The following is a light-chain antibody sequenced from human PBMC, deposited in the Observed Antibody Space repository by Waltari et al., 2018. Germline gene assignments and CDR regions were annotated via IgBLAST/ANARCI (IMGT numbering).Light chain of an antibody. V-gene: IGKV3-11*01. Sequence: DIVLTQSPATLSLSPGERATLPCRASQSVSSYFAWYQQKPGQAPRLLIYDASNRATGIPARFSGSGSGTDFTLTISSLEPEDFAVYYCQQRSNWRFTFGPGTKVDIK. CDR3: QQRSNWRFT. J-gene: IGKJ3*01. CDR1: QSVSSY. CDR2: DAS.